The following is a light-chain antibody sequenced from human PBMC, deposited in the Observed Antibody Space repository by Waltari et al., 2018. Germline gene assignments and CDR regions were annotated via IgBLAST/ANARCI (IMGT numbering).Light chain of an antibody. Sequence: DIVMTQSPDSLAVSLGERATINCKSSQSVLNSFNNKNYVAWYQQRPGQAPKLLLYGASTRESGVPDRFSGSGSGTDFTLTISSLQAEDVAVYYCQQYYSSLWTFGQGTKVEVK. CDR3: QQYYSSLWT. V-gene: IGKV4-1*01. CDR2: GAS. J-gene: IGKJ1*01. CDR1: QSVLNSFNNKNY.